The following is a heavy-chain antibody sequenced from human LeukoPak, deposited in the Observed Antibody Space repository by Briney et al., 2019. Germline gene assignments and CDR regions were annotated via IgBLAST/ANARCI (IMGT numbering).Heavy chain of an antibody. D-gene: IGHD6-13*01. Sequence: SVKVSCKASGGTFSSYAISWVRQAPGQGLEWMGGIIPIFGTANYAQKFQGRVTITADESTSTAYMGLSSLRSEDTAVYYCARGRQQLVRLLDYWGQGTLVTVSS. CDR1: GGTFSSYA. V-gene: IGHV1-69*13. CDR3: ARGRQQLVRLLDY. CDR2: IIPIFGTA. J-gene: IGHJ4*02.